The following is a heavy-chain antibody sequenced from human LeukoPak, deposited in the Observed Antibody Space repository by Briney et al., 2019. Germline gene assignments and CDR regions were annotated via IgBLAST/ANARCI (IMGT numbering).Heavy chain of an antibody. CDR1: GGSFSGYY. V-gene: IGHV4-34*01. Sequence: SETLSLTCAVYGGSFSGYYWSWIRQPPGKGLEWIGEINHSGSTNYNPSLKSRVTISVDTSKNQFSLELSSVTAADTAVYYCARGPYRKYSYGYRPWYFDLWGRGTLVTVSS. J-gene: IGHJ2*01. CDR2: INHSGST. CDR3: ARGPYRKYSYGYRPWYFDL. D-gene: IGHD5-18*01.